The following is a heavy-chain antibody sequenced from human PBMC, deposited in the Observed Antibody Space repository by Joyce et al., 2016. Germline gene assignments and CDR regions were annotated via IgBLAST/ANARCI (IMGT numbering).Heavy chain of an antibody. CDR2: ISYDGSNE. J-gene: IGHJ3*02. D-gene: IGHD2-21*02. Sequence: QVQLVASGGGVVQPGRSLRLSCAASGFTFTDYTMHWVRQAQGKGLEWVAVISYDGSNEYFADSGKGRFTISRDSSKSTLYLHMNSLRTEDTAVYYCARDLFKNSGGYCAFDIWGQGTMVTVSS. CDR3: ARDLFKNSGGYCAFDI. CDR1: GFTFTDYT. V-gene: IGHV3-30-3*01.